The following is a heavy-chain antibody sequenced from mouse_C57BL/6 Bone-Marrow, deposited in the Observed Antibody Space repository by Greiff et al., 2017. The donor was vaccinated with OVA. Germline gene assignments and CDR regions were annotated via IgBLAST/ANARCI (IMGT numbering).Heavy chain of an antibody. Sequence: EVKVVESGGGLVKPGGSLKLSCAASGFTFSSYAMSWVRQTPGKRLEWVATISDGGSYTYYPDNVKGRFTISRDNAKNNLYLQMSHLKSEDTAMYYCARDRPRYDYDVAYWGQGTLVTVSA. CDR2: ISDGGSYT. CDR3: ARDRPRYDYDVAY. CDR1: GFTFSSYA. D-gene: IGHD2-4*01. J-gene: IGHJ3*01. V-gene: IGHV5-4*01.